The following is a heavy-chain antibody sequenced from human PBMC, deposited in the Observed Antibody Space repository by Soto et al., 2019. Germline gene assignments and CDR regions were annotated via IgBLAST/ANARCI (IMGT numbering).Heavy chain of an antibody. V-gene: IGHV4-39*01. D-gene: IGHD4-17*01. J-gene: IGHJ4*02. CDR2: IYHTGTT. Sequence: QLQLLESAPGLVKPSETLSLTCTVSGGSISCGVYYWAWIRQPPGKGLEWIGSIYHTGTTYYNPSLKSRVTISVDTSKNQFSLKVSSVTAADTALYYCARRLPTDYIDYWGQGTPVTVSS. CDR1: GGSISCGVYY. CDR3: ARRLPTDYIDY.